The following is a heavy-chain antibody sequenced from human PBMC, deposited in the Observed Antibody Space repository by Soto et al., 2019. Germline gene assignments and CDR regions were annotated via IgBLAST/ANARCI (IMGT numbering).Heavy chain of an antibody. V-gene: IGHV3-30-3*01. D-gene: IGHD6-13*01. J-gene: IGHJ4*02. Sequence: GGSRRLSCAASGFTFSSYAMHWVRQAPGKGLEWVAVISYDGSNKYYADSVKGRFTISRDNSKNTLYLQMNSLRAEDTAVYYCARSYSSSWSTPLDYWGQGT. CDR1: GFTFSSYA. CDR2: ISYDGSNK. CDR3: ARSYSSSWSTPLDY.